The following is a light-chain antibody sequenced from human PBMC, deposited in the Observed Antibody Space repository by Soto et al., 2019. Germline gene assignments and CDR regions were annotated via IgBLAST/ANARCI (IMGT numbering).Light chain of an antibody. Sequence: QSVLTQPPPTSGTPGQRVTISCSGSSSNIGSNTVNWYQQLPGTAPKLLIHDNNQRPSEVPDRFSGSKSGTSASLAISGLQSXDEADYYCAAWDDSLNGVVFGGGTKLTVL. J-gene: IGLJ2*01. V-gene: IGLV1-44*01. CDR1: SSNIGSNT. CDR3: AAWDDSLNGVV. CDR2: DNN.